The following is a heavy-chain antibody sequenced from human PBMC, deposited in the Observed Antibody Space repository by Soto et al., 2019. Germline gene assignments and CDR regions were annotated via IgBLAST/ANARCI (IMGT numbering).Heavy chain of an antibody. CDR3: ARDRSGSYYYYYGMDV. D-gene: IGHD1-26*01. Sequence: PGGSLRLSCASSGFTFSSYDINWLRQAPVKGLEWVSVISSSGSTIYYADSVKGRFTISSDNAKNSLYLQMNSLRAEDTAVYYCARDRSGSYYYYYGMDVWGQGTTVTVS. V-gene: IGHV3-48*03. CDR2: ISSSGSTI. CDR1: GFTFSSYD. J-gene: IGHJ6*02.